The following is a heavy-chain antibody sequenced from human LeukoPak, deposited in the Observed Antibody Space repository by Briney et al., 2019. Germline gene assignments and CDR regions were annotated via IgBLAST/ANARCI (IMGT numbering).Heavy chain of an antibody. CDR3: ARGYVY. J-gene: IGHJ4*02. CDR2: ICGSGGST. CDR1: GFTFSSYD. Sequence: GGSLRLSCAASGFTFSSYDMRWVRGAPGGGLEWVSAICGSGGSTYYADSVKGRFTISRDNSKNTLYLKMNSLRAEDTAVYYCARGYVYGGQGTLVTVSS. D-gene: IGHD1-20*01. V-gene: IGHV3-23*01.